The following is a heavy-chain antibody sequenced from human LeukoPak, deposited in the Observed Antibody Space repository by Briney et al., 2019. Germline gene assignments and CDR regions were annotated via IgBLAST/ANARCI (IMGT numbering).Heavy chain of an antibody. CDR2: ISGSGGST. CDR1: GFTFSSYA. J-gene: IGHJ4*02. D-gene: IGHD6-13*01. CDR3: AKLPDYIAAARTFFDY. Sequence: PGGSLRLSCAASGFTFSSYAMSWVRQAPGKGLEWVSAISGSGGSTYYADSVKGRFTISRDNSKNTLYLQMNSLRAEDTAVYYCAKLPDYIAAARTFFDYWGQGTLVTVSS. V-gene: IGHV3-23*01.